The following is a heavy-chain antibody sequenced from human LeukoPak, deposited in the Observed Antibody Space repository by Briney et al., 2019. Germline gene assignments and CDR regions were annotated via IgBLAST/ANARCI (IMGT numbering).Heavy chain of an antibody. CDR1: GYTFTSYG. D-gene: IGHD2-2*01. V-gene: IGHV1-18*01. CDR3: ARGGYCSSTSCYALYYYYYYMDV. J-gene: IGHJ6*03. Sequence: ASVKVSCKASGYTFTSYGISWVRQAPGQGLEWMGWISAYNGNTNYAQKLQGRVTMTTDTSTSTAYMELRSLRSDDTAVYYCARGGYCSSTSCYALYYYYYYMDVWGKGTTVTVSS. CDR2: ISAYNGNT.